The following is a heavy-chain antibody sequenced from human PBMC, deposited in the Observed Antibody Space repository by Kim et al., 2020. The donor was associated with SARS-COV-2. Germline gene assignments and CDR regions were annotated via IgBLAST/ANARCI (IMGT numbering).Heavy chain of an antibody. V-gene: IGHV4-39*01. Sequence: SETLSLTCTVSGGSISSSSYYWGWIRQPPGKGLEWIGSIYYSGSTYYNPSLKSRVTISVDTSKNQFSLKLSSVTAADTAVYYCARSKGPYYYDSSGYYQNDAFDIWGQGTMVTVSS. D-gene: IGHD3-22*01. CDR1: GGSISSSSYY. J-gene: IGHJ3*02. CDR2: IYYSGST. CDR3: ARSKGPYYYDSSGYYQNDAFDI.